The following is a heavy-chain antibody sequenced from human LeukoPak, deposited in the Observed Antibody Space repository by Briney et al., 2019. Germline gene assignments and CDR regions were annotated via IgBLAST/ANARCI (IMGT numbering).Heavy chain of an antibody. CDR1: GYNFISYY. CDR2: INPSGGST. D-gene: IGHD2-8*01. Sequence: ASVKVSCKASGYNFISYYMHWVRQAPGQGREWMGIINPSGGSTSYAQKFQDRVTMIRDKSTSTVYMELSSLKSEDTAVYYCAREDVVLVDAVRYYYYGMDVWGQGTTVTVSS. J-gene: IGHJ6*02. CDR3: AREDVVLVDAVRYYYYGMDV. V-gene: IGHV1-46*01.